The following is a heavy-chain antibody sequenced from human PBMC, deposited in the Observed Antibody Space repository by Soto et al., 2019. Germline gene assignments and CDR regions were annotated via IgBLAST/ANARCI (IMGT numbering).Heavy chain of an antibody. CDR1: GFTFSSYW. CDR3: ASRGSGYDWVYYYYGMDV. V-gene: IGHV3-74*01. CDR2: INSDGSST. D-gene: IGHD5-12*01. J-gene: IGHJ6*02. Sequence: AGGSLRLSCAASGFTFSSYWMHWVRQAPGKGLVWVSRINSDGSSTSYADSVKGRFTISRDNAKNTLYLQMNSLRAEDTAVYYCASRGSGYDWVYYYYGMDVWSQGTTVTV.